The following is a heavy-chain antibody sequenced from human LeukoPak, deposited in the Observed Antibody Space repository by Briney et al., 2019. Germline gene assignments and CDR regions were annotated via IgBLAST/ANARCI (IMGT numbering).Heavy chain of an antibody. CDR3: AKGLGSGSFSWVSDY. J-gene: IGHJ4*02. Sequence: GGSLRLSCAESGFTFSSYGMHWVRQAPGKGLEWVAFIRYDGSNKYYADSVKGRFTISRDNSKNTLYLQMNSLRAEDTAAYYCAKGLGSGSFSWVSDYWGQGTLVTVFS. D-gene: IGHD3-10*01. CDR2: IRYDGSNK. CDR1: GFTFSSYG. V-gene: IGHV3-30*02.